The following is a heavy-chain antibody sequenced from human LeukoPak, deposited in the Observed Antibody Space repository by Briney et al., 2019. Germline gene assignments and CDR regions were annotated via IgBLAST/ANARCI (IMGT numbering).Heavy chain of an antibody. D-gene: IGHD2-2*02. CDR2: IYSGGST. CDR3: ARVLGVCSSTSCYRSYYYYMDV. Sequence: GGSLRLSCAASGFTVSSNYMSWVRQAPGKGLEWVSVIYSGGSTYYADSVKGRFTISRDNSKNTLYLQMNSLRAEDTAVYYCARVLGVCSSTSCYRSYYYYMDVWGKGTTVTVSS. V-gene: IGHV3-53*01. J-gene: IGHJ6*03. CDR1: GFTVSSNY.